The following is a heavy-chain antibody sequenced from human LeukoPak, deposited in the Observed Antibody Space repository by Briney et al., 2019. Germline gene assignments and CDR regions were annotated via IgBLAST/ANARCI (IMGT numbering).Heavy chain of an antibody. CDR1: GFTFSDYY. CDR3: ARFWVSSSWYWFHYYYMDV. Sequence: PGGSLRLSCAASGFTFSDYYMSWIRQAPGKGLEWVSYISSSGSTIYYADSVKGRFTISRDNAKNSLYLQMNSLRAEDTAVYYCARFWVSSSWYWFHYYYMDVWGKGTTVTVSS. CDR2: ISSSGSTI. J-gene: IGHJ6*03. V-gene: IGHV3-11*04. D-gene: IGHD6-13*01.